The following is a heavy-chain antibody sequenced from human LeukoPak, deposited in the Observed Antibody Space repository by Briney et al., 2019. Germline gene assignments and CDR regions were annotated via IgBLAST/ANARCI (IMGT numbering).Heavy chain of an antibody. J-gene: IGHJ4*02. CDR3: ARAGITMVRGVIITKYYFDY. CDR1: GYIFTSYG. CDR2: ISAYNGNT. Sequence: ASVKVSCKASGYIFTSYGISWVRQAPGQGLEWMGWISAYNGNTNYAQKLQGRVTMTTDTSTSTAYMELRSLRSDDTAVYYCARAGITMVRGVIITKYYFDYWGQGTLVTVSS. D-gene: IGHD3-10*01. V-gene: IGHV1-18*01.